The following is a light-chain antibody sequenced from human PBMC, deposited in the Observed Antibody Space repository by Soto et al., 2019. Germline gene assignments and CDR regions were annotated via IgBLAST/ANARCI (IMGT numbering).Light chain of an antibody. Sequence: EIVLTHYPATLSLSPGERATLSCSASQSVSSYLAWYQQKPGQAPRLLIYDASTRATGIPARFSGSGSGTDFTLTITSMEPEDFAVYYCQQRSNWPPTFGQGTKVDIK. CDR1: QSVSSY. V-gene: IGKV3-11*01. CDR2: DAS. J-gene: IGKJ1*01. CDR3: QQRSNWPPT.